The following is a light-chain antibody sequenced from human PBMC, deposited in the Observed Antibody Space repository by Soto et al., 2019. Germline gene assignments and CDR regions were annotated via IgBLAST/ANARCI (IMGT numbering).Light chain of an antibody. V-gene: IGKV3-15*01. Sequence: EIVMTQSPATLSVSPGERATLSCRASQSVSGNLAWYQQKPGQAPRLLIYGASTRATGIPARFSGSGSGTECTLTISSLQSEECAVYYCQQYNNWPPITCGQGTRLEIK. CDR3: QQYNNWPPIT. CDR1: QSVSGN. CDR2: GAS. J-gene: IGKJ5*01.